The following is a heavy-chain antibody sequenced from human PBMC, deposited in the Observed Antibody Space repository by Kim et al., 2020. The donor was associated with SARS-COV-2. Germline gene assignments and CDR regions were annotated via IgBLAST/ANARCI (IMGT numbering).Heavy chain of an antibody. D-gene: IGHD2-15*01. CDR3: ARAVFPYCSGGSCYSARYGMDV. CDR1: GGSFSGYY. V-gene: IGHV4-34*01. CDR2: INHSGST. Sequence: SETLSLTCAVYGGSFSGYYWSWIRQPPGKGLEWIGEINHSGSTNYNPSLKSRVTISVDTSKNQFSLKLSSVTAADTAVYYCARAVFPYCSGGSCYSARYGMDVWGQGTTVTVSS. J-gene: IGHJ6*02.